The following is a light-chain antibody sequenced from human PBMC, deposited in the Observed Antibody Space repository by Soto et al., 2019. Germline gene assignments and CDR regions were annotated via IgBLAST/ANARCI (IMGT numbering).Light chain of an antibody. J-gene: IGLJ1*01. V-gene: IGLV1-51*02. Sequence: QTALTQPPPVSAAPGQKVTISCSGRSFNIGNNYVSWYQQLPGTAPKLLIYENNKRPSGIPDRFSGSKSGTSATLGITGLQTGDEADYFCGTWDSSLSAGVFGTGTKVTVL. CDR3: GTWDSSLSAGV. CDR1: SFNIGNNY. CDR2: ENN.